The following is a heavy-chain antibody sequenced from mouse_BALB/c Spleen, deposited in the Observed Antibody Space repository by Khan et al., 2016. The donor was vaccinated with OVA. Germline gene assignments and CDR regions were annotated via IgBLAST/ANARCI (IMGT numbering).Heavy chain of an antibody. D-gene: IGHD1-1*01. CDR1: GFTFSPYG. CDR3: ARLAYYYDSEGFAY. V-gene: IGHV5-6*01. CDR2: VSTGGHYT. Sequence: EVQLVESGGDVVKPGGSLKLSCAASGFTFSPYGMSWVRQTPDKRLEWVATVSTGGHYTYYPDPVKGRFTISSDNAKHTLYLQMSSLKSEDTAMFYCARLAYYYDSEGFAYWGQGTLVTVSA. J-gene: IGHJ3*01.